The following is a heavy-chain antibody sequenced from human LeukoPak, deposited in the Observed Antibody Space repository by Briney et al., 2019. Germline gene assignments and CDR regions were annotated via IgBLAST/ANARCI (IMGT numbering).Heavy chain of an antibody. CDR3: ARDRDYGDSGRASDI. V-gene: IGHV4-59*01. CDR1: GGSISNDY. J-gene: IGHJ3*02. CDR2: IHYSGST. Sequence: PSETLSLTCTVSGGSISNDYWSWIRQPPGKGLEWIGYIHYSGSTNYNPSLKSRVTISVDTSKNQFSLKLTSVTAADTAVYYCARDRDYGDSGRASDIWGQGTMVTVSS. D-gene: IGHD4-17*01.